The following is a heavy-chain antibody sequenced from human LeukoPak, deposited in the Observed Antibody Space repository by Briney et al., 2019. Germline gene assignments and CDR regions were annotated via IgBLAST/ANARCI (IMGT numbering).Heavy chain of an antibody. D-gene: IGHD4-23*01. CDR3: AGYGGNSF. CDR2: IRYDGSNK. CDR1: GFTFSSYG. Sequence: GGSLRLSCAASGFTFSSYGMHWVRQAPGKGLEWVAFIRYDGSNKYYADSVKGRLTISRDNSKNTVYLQMNSLRAEDTAVYYCAGYGGNSFWGQGTPVTVSS. J-gene: IGHJ4*02. V-gene: IGHV3-30*02.